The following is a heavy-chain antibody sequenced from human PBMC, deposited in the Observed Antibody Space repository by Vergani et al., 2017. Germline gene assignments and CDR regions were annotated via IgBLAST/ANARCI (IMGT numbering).Heavy chain of an antibody. D-gene: IGHD1-26*01. CDR1: GFTFTSYS. Sequence: EVRLAESGGGLVQPGGSLRLSCAVSGFTFTSYSMNWVRQAPGKGLEWVSYISGVGDTINYADSVKGRFTISRDNSLNLQMNSLRVEYTAVYYCASGIVGGLEFDNWGQGTLVTVSS. CDR3: ASGIVGGLEFDN. CDR2: ISGVGDTI. J-gene: IGHJ4*02. V-gene: IGHV3-48*01.